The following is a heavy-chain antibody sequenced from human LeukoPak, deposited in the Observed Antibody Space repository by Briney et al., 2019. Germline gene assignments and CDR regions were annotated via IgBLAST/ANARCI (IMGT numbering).Heavy chain of an antibody. V-gene: IGHV1-18*01. Sequence: ASVKVSCKASGFTFRNYGITWVRQAPGQGLEWMGWISAYNGDTHYVQNLQGRVTMTTDTSTSTAYMELRSLRSDDTAVYYCARDPTNTSGYYAYFDYWGQGTLVTVSS. CDR2: ISAYNGDT. CDR3: ARDPTNTSGYYAYFDY. CDR1: GFTFRNYG. D-gene: IGHD5-12*01. J-gene: IGHJ4*02.